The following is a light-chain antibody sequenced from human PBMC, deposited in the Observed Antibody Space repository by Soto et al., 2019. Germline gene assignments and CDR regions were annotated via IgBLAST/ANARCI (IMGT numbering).Light chain of an antibody. CDR1: QGISSY. V-gene: IGKV1-8*01. CDR3: QQYYSYSWT. J-gene: IGKJ1*01. Sequence: AIRMTQSPSSLSASTGDRVTITCRASQGISSYLAWYQQKPGKAPKLLIYAASTLQSGVPSRLSGSGSGTDFTLTISCLQSEDFATYYCQQYYSYSWTFGQGTKVDIK. CDR2: AAS.